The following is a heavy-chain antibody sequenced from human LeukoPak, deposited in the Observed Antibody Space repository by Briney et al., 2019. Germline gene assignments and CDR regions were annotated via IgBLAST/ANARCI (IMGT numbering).Heavy chain of an antibody. V-gene: IGHV3-53*01. Sequence: GGSLRLSCAASRFTVSNNYMSWVRQTPGKGLEWVSVIYVGGSAYYADSVKGRFTISGDSSKNTLYLQMNSLRAEDTAVYYCARLKIDGTHFDYWGQGTLVTVSS. CDR3: ARLKIDGTHFDY. CDR1: RFTVSNNY. J-gene: IGHJ4*02. D-gene: IGHD3-9*01. CDR2: IYVGGSA.